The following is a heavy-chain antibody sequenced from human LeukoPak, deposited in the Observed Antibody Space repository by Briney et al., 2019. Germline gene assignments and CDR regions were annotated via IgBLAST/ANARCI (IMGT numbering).Heavy chain of an antibody. J-gene: IGHJ6*02. V-gene: IGHV4-59*02. CDR2: IYYSGRT. CDR1: GGSVNSYY. D-gene: IGHD3-10*01. CDR3: ARDGSGSSNYDYYGMDV. Sequence: SETLSLTCTVSGGSVNSYYWSWIRQPPGKGLEWIGFIYYSGRTNYNPSLKSRVTISVDTSKNQFTLKMSSVTAADTAVYYCARDGSGSSNYDYYGMDVWGQGTTVTVSS.